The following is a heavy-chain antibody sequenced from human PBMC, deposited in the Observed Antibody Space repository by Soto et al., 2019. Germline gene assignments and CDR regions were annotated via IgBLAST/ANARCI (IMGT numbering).Heavy chain of an antibody. CDR2: ISGSGGST. CDR3: AKEVYCSSTSCYYYMDV. D-gene: IGHD2-2*01. V-gene: IGHV3-23*01. J-gene: IGHJ6*03. CDR1: GFTFSSYA. Sequence: EVQLLEAGGGLVQPGGSLRLSCAASGFTFSSYAMNWVRQAPGKGLEWVSAISGSGGSTYYADSVKGRFTTSRDNSKNALYLQMNSLRAEDTAVYYCAKEVYCSSTSCYYYMDVWGKGTTVTVSS.